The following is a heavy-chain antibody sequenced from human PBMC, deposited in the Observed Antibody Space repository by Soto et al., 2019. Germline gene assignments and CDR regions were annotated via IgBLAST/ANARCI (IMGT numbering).Heavy chain of an antibody. Sequence: GESLKIPRQCSGYTFSNFWNAWVRQLPGKGLEYMGIIYPGDSETRYSPPFHGKVTISADRSIPTAYLQWSSLEASDTAFYFCARSPRSSPYFDYWGQGALVTVSS. D-gene: IGHD6-13*01. V-gene: IGHV5-51*01. CDR3: ARSPRSSPYFDY. CDR2: IYPGDSET. CDR1: GYTFSNFW. J-gene: IGHJ4*02.